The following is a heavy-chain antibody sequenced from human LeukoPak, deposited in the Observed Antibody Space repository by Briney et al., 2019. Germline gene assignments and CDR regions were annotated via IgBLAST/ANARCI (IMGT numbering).Heavy chain of an antibody. V-gene: IGHV3-30*18. D-gene: IGHD3-22*01. Sequence: PGGSLRLSCTASGFTFSSYGMHWVRQAPGKGLEWVAVISYDGSNKYYADSVKGRFTISRDNSKNTLYLQMNSLRAEDTAVYYCAKDQGKYWSRGGSGYYLTYIFDYWGQGTLVTVSS. CDR1: GFTFSSYG. J-gene: IGHJ4*02. CDR3: AKDQGKYWSRGGSGYYLTYIFDY. CDR2: ISYDGSNK.